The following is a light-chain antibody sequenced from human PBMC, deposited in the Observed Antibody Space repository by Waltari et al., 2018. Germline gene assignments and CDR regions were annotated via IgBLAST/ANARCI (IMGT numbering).Light chain of an antibody. CDR1: QSISSY. V-gene: IGKV1-39*01. Sequence: DIQMTQSPSSLSASVGDRVTITCRASQSISSYLNWYQQKPGKAPKLLIYAASRLQSGVPSRFSGSGSGTDFTLTISSLQPDDFATYYCQQSYSTLVTFGQGTKVEIK. J-gene: IGKJ1*01. CDR2: AAS. CDR3: QQSYSTLVT.